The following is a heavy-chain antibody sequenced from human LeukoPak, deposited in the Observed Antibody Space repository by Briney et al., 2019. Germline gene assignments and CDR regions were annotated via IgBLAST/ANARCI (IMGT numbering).Heavy chain of an antibody. CDR1: GGTFSSYA. J-gene: IGHJ4*02. CDR3: ARDKGGRYDSRAHDAPFDY. D-gene: IGHD3-22*01. CDR2: IIPIFGTA. V-gene: IGHV1-69*05. Sequence: SXXVSCKASGGTFSSYAISWVRQAPGQGLEWMGGIIPIFGTANYAQKFQGRVTITTDESRSTDYMELSSLRSEDTAVYYCARDKGGRYDSRAHDAPFDYWGQGTLVTVSS.